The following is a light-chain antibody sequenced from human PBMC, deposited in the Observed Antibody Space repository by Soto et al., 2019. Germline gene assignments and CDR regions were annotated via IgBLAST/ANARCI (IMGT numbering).Light chain of an antibody. Sequence: EIVLTQSPATLSLSPAESATLSCRASQSVSTYLAWYQQRPGQAPSLLIYDASNRATGVPARFSVSGSGTDFTLTISSLEPEDFAVYYCQQRSNWLWTFGQGTKVEIK. J-gene: IGKJ1*01. CDR2: DAS. V-gene: IGKV3-11*01. CDR1: QSVSTY. CDR3: QQRSNWLWT.